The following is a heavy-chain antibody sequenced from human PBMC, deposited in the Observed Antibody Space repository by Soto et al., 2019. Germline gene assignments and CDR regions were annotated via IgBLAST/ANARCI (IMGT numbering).Heavy chain of an antibody. V-gene: IGHV4-59*12. D-gene: IGHD2-15*01. J-gene: IGHJ4*02. CDR2: IYDTGISGYTPST. CDR1: GGYITSSY. Sequence: SETLSLTCTVSGGYITSSYWSWIRRPPGKGREWIAYIYDTGISGYTPSTSYNPSLKSRVTMSVDTSKSQFSLKLSSVTAADTAVYYCARYYCPGGTCYYFDYWGQATLVTVSS. CDR3: ARYYCPGGTCYYFDY.